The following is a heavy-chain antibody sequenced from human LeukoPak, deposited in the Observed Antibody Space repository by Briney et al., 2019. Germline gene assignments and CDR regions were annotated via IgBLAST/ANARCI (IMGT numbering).Heavy chain of an antibody. CDR3: ARHVGYCSTTRCYFFDY. Sequence: SETLSLTCTVSGGSITGTTEYWGWIRQPPGKGPEWLGSIYHGGTTFYNPSLQSRVTISLDKSKNQFSLRLSSVTAADTALYFCARHVGYCSTTRCYFFDYWGQGSLVTVSS. D-gene: IGHD2-2*01. J-gene: IGHJ4*02. V-gene: IGHV4-39*01. CDR1: GGSITGTTEY. CDR2: IYHGGTT.